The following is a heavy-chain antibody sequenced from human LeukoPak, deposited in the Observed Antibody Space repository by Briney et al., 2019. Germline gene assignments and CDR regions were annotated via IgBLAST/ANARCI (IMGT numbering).Heavy chain of an antibody. J-gene: IGHJ4*02. V-gene: IGHV3-30*02. D-gene: IGHD6-13*01. CDR2: LAYDASLV. CDR1: GFTFNMYG. Sequence: GGSLRLSCVASGFTFNMYGMHWVRQAPGKGLEWVAYLAYDASLVDYTNSVKGRFTISRDNSKNTLFLQMNSLRPEDTAVYYCAKKGGSWNYFDSWGQGTLATVSS. CDR3: AKKGGSWNYFDS.